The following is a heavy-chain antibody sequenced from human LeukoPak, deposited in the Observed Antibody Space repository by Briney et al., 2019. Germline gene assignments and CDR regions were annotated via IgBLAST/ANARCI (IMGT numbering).Heavy chain of an antibody. V-gene: IGHV3-33*01. D-gene: IGHD2-2*01. Sequence: PGGSLRLSCAASGFTISSYGMHWVRQAPGKGLEWVAVIWYDGSNKYYADSVKGRFTISRDNSKNTLYLQMNSLRAEDTAVYYCARDGTIVVVPAAAPDYWGQGTLVTVSS. CDR1: GFTISSYG. CDR2: IWYDGSNK. J-gene: IGHJ4*02. CDR3: ARDGTIVVVPAAAPDY.